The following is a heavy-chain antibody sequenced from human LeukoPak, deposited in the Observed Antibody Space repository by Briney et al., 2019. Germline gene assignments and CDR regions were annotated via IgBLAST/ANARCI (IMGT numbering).Heavy chain of an antibody. J-gene: IGHJ4*02. D-gene: IGHD3-10*01. CDR1: GFTVSSNY. V-gene: IGHV3-66*01. CDR2: IYSGGST. Sequence: GGSLRLSCAASGFTVSSNYMRWVRQAPGKGLEWVSVIYSGGSTYYADSAKGRFTISRDNSKNTLYLQMNSLRAEDTAVYYCARDHHYGSGSYYTDWGQGTLVTVSS. CDR3: ARDHHYGSGSYYTD.